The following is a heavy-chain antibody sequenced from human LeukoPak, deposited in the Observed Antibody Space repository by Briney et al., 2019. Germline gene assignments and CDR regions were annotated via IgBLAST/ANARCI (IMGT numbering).Heavy chain of an antibody. CDR1: GFAFSNYE. V-gene: IGHV3-48*03. J-gene: IGHJ3*02. CDR2: ISTSGSTI. D-gene: IGHD7-27*01. CDR3: VTELGIGGFDI. Sequence: PGGSLRLSCAASGFAFSNYEMNWVRQAPGKGPEWVSYISTSGSTIHYADSVKGRFTFSRDNAKNSVYLQMNSLRAEDTAVYYCVTELGIGGFDIWGQGTMVTVSS.